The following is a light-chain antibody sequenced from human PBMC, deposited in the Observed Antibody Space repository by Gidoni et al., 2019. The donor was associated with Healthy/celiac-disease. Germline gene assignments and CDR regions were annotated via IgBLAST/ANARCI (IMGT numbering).Light chain of an antibody. Sequence: EIVLTHSPATLSLSPGERATLSCRASQSVSSYLAWYQQKPGQAPRLLIYAASNRATGIPARFSGSGSGTDFTLTISSLEPEDFAVYYCQQRSNWPPAFXQXTKLEIK. CDR3: QQRSNWPPA. V-gene: IGKV3-11*01. J-gene: IGKJ2*01. CDR2: AAS. CDR1: QSVSSY.